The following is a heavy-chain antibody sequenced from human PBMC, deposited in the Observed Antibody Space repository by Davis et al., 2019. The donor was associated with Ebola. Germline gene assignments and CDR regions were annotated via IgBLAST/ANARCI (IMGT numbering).Heavy chain of an antibody. CDR2: IYYSGST. D-gene: IGHD3-16*01. Sequence: MPGGSLRLSCTVSGGSISSYYWSWIRQPPGKGLEWIGYIYYSGSTNYNPSLKSRVTISVDTSKNQFSLKLSSVTAADTAVYYCARSVGAYYFDYWGQGTLVTVSS. J-gene: IGHJ4*02. V-gene: IGHV4-59*01. CDR3: ARSVGAYYFDY. CDR1: GGSISSYY.